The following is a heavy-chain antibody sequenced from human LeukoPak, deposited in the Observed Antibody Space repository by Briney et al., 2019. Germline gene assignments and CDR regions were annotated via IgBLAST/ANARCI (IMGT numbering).Heavy chain of an antibody. CDR2: TYYSGST. CDR3: ATMPPYYDFWSGYYKGDYYYYMDV. CDR1: GGSISSGDYY. V-gene: IGHV4-30-4*08. D-gene: IGHD3-3*01. Sequence: SQTLSLTCTVSGGSISSGDYYWSWIRQPPGKGLEWIGYTYYSGSTYYNPSLKSRVTISVDTSKNQFSLKLSSVTAADTAVYYCATMPPYYDFWSGYYKGDYYYYMDVWGKGTTVTVSS. J-gene: IGHJ6*03.